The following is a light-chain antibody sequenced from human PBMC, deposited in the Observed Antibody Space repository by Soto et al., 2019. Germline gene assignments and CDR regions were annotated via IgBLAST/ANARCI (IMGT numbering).Light chain of an antibody. J-gene: IGKJ1*01. CDR2: DAS. Sequence: EIVLTQSPGTLSLSPGQRATLSCRASQSVSSTYLAWYQQRPGQAPRLLIYDASSRATGIPDRFSGSGSGTNFTLTISRLEPEDFAVYYCQQYDSSPWTFVQGTKV. CDR3: QQYDSSPWT. CDR1: QSVSSTY. V-gene: IGKV3-20*01.